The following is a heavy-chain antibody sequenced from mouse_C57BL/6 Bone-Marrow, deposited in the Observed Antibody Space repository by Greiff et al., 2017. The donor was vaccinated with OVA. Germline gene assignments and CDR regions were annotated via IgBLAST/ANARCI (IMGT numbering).Heavy chain of an antibody. D-gene: IGHD2-5*01. CDR2: IYPGGGYT. V-gene: IGHV1-63*01. CDR1: GYTFTNYW. Sequence: QVQLQQSGAELVRPGTSVKMSCKASGYTFTNYWIGWAKQRPGPGLEWIGDIYPGGGYTNYNEQFKGKATLPADQPSTTAYMQFSSLTSEDSAIYDCAREGDSNYDYAMDNWGQGTAVTVSS. J-gene: IGHJ4*01. CDR3: AREGDSNYDYAMDN.